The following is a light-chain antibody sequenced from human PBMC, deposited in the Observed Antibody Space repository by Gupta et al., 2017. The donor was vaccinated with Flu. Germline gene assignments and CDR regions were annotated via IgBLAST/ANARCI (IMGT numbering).Light chain of an antibody. Sequence: QSALTQPASVSGSPGQSITISCTGTRSDIGGYNYVSWYQHHPGKAPKLLIYEVTNRPSGVSSRFSGSKSGNTASLTISGLQAEDEADYYCSSYTRSSTWVFGGGTKVTVL. CDR3: SSYTRSSTWV. J-gene: IGLJ3*02. CDR2: EVT. V-gene: IGLV2-14*01. CDR1: RSDIGGYNY.